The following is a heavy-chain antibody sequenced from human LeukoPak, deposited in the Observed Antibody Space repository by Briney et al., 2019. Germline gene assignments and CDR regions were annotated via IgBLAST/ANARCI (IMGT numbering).Heavy chain of an antibody. CDR3: ARHYAVLQWLDQAHFDY. V-gene: IGHV4-39*01. CDR2: IYYSGST. CDR1: GGSISSSSYY. Sequence: PSETLSLTCTVSGGSISSSSYYWGWIRQPPGKGLEWIVSIYYSGSTYYNPSLKSRVTISVDTSKNQFSLKLSSVTAADTAVYYCARHYAVLQWLDQAHFDYWGQGTLVTVSS. J-gene: IGHJ4*02. D-gene: IGHD6-19*01.